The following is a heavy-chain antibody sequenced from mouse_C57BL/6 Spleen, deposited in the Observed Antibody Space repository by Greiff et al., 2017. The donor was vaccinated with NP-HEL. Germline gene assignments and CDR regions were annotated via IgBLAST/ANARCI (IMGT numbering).Heavy chain of an antibody. J-gene: IGHJ2*01. D-gene: IGHD2-1*01. V-gene: IGHV5-4*01. CDR2: ISDGGSYN. CDR3: ARDPLYYGNNYFDY. CDR1: GFTFRSYA. Sequence: EVMLVESGGGLVKPGGSLKLSCAASGFTFRSYAMSWVRQTPEKRLEWVATISDGGSYNYYPDNVKGRLPISRDNAKNNLYLQMSHLKSEDTALYYCARDPLYYGNNYFDYWGQGTTLTVSS.